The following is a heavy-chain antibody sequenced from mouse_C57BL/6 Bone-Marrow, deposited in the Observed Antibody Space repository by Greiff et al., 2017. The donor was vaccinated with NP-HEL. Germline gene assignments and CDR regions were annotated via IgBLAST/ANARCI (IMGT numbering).Heavy chain of an antibody. CDR2: IDPANGNT. V-gene: IGHV14-3*01. J-gene: IGHJ4*01. CDR1: GFNIKNTY. Sequence: EVKLVESVAELERPGASVKLSCTASGFNIKNTYMHWVKQRPEQGLEWIGRIDPANGNTKYAPKFQGKATITADTSSNTAYLQLSSLTSEDTAIYYCARRGYYGSSYYAMDYWGQGTSVTVSS. D-gene: IGHD1-1*01. CDR3: ARRGYYGSSYYAMDY.